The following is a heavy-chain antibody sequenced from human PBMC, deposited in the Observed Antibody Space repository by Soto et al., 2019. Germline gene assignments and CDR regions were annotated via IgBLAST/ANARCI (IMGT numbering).Heavy chain of an antibody. CDR1: GFTFSSYG. D-gene: IGHD3-22*01. J-gene: IGHJ3*02. CDR2: IWYDGSNK. CDR3: AYAGPDYYDSSGYYATDAFDI. Sequence: GGSLRLSCAASGFTFSSYGMHWVRQAPGKGLEWVAVIWYDGSNKYYADSVKGRFTISRDNSKNTLYLQMNSLRAEDTAVYYCAYAGPDYYDSSGYYATDAFDIWGQGTMVTVSS. V-gene: IGHV3-33*01.